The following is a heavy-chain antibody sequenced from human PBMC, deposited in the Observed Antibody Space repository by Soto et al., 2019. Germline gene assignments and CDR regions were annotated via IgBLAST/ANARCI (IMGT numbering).Heavy chain of an antibody. CDR3: ARGLGERIVEGAFDI. Sequence: EVPLVESGGGLVQPGGSLRLSCAASGFTFSSYWMSWVRQAPGKGLEWVANIKQDGSEKYYVDSVKGRFTISRDNAKNSLYLQMNSLRAEDTAVYYCARGLGERIVEGAFDIWGQGTMVTVSS. CDR2: IKQDGSEK. D-gene: IGHD1-26*01. J-gene: IGHJ3*02. V-gene: IGHV3-7*04. CDR1: GFTFSSYW.